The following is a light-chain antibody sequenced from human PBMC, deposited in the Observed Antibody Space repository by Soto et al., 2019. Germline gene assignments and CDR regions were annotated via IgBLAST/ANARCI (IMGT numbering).Light chain of an antibody. V-gene: IGKV1-5*01. J-gene: IGKJ1*01. Sequence: IQMTQSPSTLSASLLYIVTITCXASQSISSWLAWYQQKPGKAPKLLIYDASSLESGVPSRFSGSGSGTEFTLTISSLQPDDFATYYCQQYNTFSRTFGQGTKVDIK. CDR3: QQYNTFSRT. CDR2: DAS. CDR1: QSISSW.